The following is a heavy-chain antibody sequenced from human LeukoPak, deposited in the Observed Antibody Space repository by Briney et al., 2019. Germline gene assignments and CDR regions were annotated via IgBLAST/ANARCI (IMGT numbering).Heavy chain of an antibody. CDR1: GFTFVNYA. CDR2: ISWVGVGP. CDR3: AKGGYSGYWGWEDYYYYMDV. D-gene: IGHD5-12*01. V-gene: IGHV3-43D*03. Sequence: GGSLRLSCAPSGFTFVNYAMDWVRQPPGKGLEWVSLISWVGVGPYYADSVKGRFTISRYNSKNSLYLQMNSLRAEDTALYYCAKGGYSGYWGWEDYYYYMDVWGKGTTVTVSS. J-gene: IGHJ6*03.